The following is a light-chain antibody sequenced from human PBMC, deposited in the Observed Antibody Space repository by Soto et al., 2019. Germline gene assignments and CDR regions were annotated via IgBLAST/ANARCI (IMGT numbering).Light chain of an antibody. J-gene: IGKJ1*01. CDR1: QNVLYSSNNKNY. V-gene: IGKV4-1*01. Sequence: DIVMTQSPDSLAVSLGERATINCKSSQNVLYSSNNKNYLAWYQQKPGQPPNLLIYWASTRESGVPDRVSGSGSGTDFTLTISSLQAEDVAVYYCQQYYNSPRAFGQGTKVEIK. CDR2: WAS. CDR3: QQYYNSPRA.